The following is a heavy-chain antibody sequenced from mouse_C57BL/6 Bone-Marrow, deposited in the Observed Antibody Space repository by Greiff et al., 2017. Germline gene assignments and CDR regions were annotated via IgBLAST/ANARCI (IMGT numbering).Heavy chain of an antibody. CDR1: GYAFSSSW. D-gene: IGHD2-4*01. Sequence: LQLQESGPELVKPGASVKISCKASGYAFSSSWMNWVKQRPGKGLEWIGRIYPGDGDTNYNGKFKGKATLTADKSSSTAYMQLSSLTSEDSAVYFCARLYDYDGVYFDYWGQGTTLTVSS. CDR2: IYPGDGDT. J-gene: IGHJ2*01. CDR3: ARLYDYDGVYFDY. V-gene: IGHV1-82*01.